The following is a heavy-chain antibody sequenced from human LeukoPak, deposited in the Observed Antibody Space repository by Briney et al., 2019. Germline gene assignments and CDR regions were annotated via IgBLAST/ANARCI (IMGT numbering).Heavy chain of an antibody. Sequence: SVKVSCKASGGTFSSYAISWVRQAPGQGLEWMGGIIPIFGTANYAQKFQGRVTITTDESTSTAYMELSSLRSEDTAVYYCARVAPLGYCSGGSCHNWFDPWGQGTLVTVSS. CDR3: ARVAPLGYCSGGSCHNWFDP. CDR1: GGTFSSYA. CDR2: IIPIFGTA. D-gene: IGHD2-15*01. V-gene: IGHV1-69*05. J-gene: IGHJ5*02.